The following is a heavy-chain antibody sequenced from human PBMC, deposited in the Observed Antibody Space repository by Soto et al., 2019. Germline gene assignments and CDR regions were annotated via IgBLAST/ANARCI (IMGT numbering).Heavy chain of an antibody. J-gene: IGHJ6*02. D-gene: IGHD1-1*01. CDR2: VYNTGGT. Sequence: QVKLQQSGPGLVKPSETLSLTCTVSSGPDWSHNWGWIRQPPGRGLEWIGYVYNTGGTSYNPSLRSRVTISADMSTNRISLTLTSVTAADTAVYYCVRQGIGNQHGLVDVWGQGTTVSVSS. V-gene: IGHV4-59*08. CDR1: SGPDWSHN. CDR3: VRQGIGNQHGLVDV.